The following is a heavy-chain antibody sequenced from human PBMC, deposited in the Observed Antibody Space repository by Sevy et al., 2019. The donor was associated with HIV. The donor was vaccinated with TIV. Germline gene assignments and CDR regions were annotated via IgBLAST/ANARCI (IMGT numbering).Heavy chain of an antibody. CDR3: AKEVHQGYSNYEASYYYYYIDV. D-gene: IGHD4-4*01. J-gene: IGHJ6*03. CDR2: ISGSGGST. V-gene: IGHV3-23*01. Sequence: GGSLRLSCAASGFTFSSYAMSWVRQAPGKGLEWVSAISGSGGSTYYADSVKGRFTISRDNSKNTLYLQMNSLRAEDTAVYYCAKEVHQGYSNYEASYYYYYIDVWGKGTTVTVSS. CDR1: GFTFSSYA.